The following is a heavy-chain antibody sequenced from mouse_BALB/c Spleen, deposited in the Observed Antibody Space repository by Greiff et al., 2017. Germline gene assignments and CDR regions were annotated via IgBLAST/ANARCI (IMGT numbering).Heavy chain of an antibody. D-gene: IGHD1-1*02. V-gene: IGHV5-9-4*01. Sequence: EVKLMESGGGLVKPGGSLKLSCAASGFTFSSYAMSWVRQSPEKRLEWVAEISSGGSYTYYPDTVTGRFTISRDNAKNTLYLEMSSLRSEDTAMYYCARDRVGAMDYWGQGTSVTVSS. CDR1: GFTFSSYA. J-gene: IGHJ4*01. CDR3: ARDRVGAMDY. CDR2: ISSGGSYT.